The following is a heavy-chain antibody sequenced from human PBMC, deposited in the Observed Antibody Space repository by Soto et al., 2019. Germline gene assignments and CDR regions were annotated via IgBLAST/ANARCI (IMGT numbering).Heavy chain of an antibody. CDR3: AHISDPGYFDH. J-gene: IGHJ4*02. Sequence: SGPTLVNPTQTLTLTCSFSGFSLSTSGVSVGWIRQPPGKALEWLALIFWDDDKRYSPSLKSRLTITKDTSTNRVVLTMTNMDPVDTATYYCAHISDPGYFDHWGQGTLVTVSS. CDR1: GFSLSTSGVS. V-gene: IGHV2-5*02. CDR2: IFWDDDK.